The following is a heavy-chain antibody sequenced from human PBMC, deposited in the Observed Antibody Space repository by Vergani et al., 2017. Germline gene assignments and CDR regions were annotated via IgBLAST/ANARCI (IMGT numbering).Heavy chain of an antibody. CDR1: GGTFSSYA. CDR2: IIPIFGTA. V-gene: IGHV1-69*06. J-gene: IGHJ6*03. CDR3: ASVSSGIAAADYYYYYMDV. Sequence: QVQLVQSGAEVKKPGSSVKVSCKASGGTFSSYAISWVRQAPGQGLEWMGGIIPIFGTANYAQKFQGRVTITADKSTSTAYMELSSLRSEDTAVYYCASVSSGIAAADYYYYYMDVWGKGTTVTVSS. D-gene: IGHD6-13*01.